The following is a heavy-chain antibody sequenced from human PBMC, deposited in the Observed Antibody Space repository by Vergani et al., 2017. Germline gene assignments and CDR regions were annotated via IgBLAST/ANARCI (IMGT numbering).Heavy chain of an antibody. D-gene: IGHD2-2*02. V-gene: IGHV3-11*06. CDR3: ARVGCSSTSCYTSGADY. CDR1: GFTFSDYY. Sequence: QVQLVESGGGLVKPGGSLRLSCAASGFTFSDYYRSWIRQAPGKGLEWVSYISSSSSYTNYADSVKGRFTISRDNAKNSLYLQMNSLRAEDTAVYYCARVGCSSTSCYTSGADYWGQGTLVTVSS. CDR2: ISSSSSYT. J-gene: IGHJ4*02.